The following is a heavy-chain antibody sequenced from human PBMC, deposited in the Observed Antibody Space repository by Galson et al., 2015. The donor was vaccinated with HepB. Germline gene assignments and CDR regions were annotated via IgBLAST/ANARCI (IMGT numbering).Heavy chain of an antibody. J-gene: IGHJ6*02. CDR2: ISWNSGSI. CDR1: GFTFDDYA. CDR3: AKDNGIAAAGIDYYGMDV. V-gene: IGHV3-9*01. Sequence: SLRLSCAASGFTFDDYAMHWVRQAPGKGLEWVSGISWNSGSIGYADSVKGRFTISRDNAKNSLYLQMNSLRAEDTALYYCAKDNGIAAAGIDYYGMDVWGQGTTVTVSS. D-gene: IGHD6-13*01.